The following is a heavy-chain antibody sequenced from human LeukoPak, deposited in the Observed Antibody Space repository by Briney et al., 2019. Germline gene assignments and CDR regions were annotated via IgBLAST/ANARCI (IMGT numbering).Heavy chain of an antibody. Sequence: GGPLRLSCAASGFTFSSYAMSWVRQAPGKGLEWVSAMSSSDDGRYYAASVRGRFTISRDTSRSTLYLQMNSLRAEDAAVYYCAKAPVTSCRGAFCYPFDYWGQGTLVTVSS. CDR1: GFTFSSYA. V-gene: IGHV3-23*01. D-gene: IGHD2-15*01. CDR2: MSSSDDGR. CDR3: AKAPVTSCRGAFCYPFDY. J-gene: IGHJ4*02.